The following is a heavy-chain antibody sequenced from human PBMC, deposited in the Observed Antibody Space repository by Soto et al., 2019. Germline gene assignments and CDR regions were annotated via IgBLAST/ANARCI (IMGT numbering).Heavy chain of an antibody. V-gene: IGHV1-69*02. Sequence: QVQLVQSGAEVKKPGSSVKVSCEASGGTFSSYSFSWVRQAPGQGLEWMGRVIPILGMANYAQKFQGRVKNTADKSTSTVYMELSSLRSEDTSGYYCARGGAVVVPGAVDRHNWFDPWGQGTLVTVSS. D-gene: IGHD2-2*01. CDR2: VIPILGMA. CDR3: ARGGAVVVPGAVDRHNWFDP. J-gene: IGHJ5*02. CDR1: GGTFSSYS.